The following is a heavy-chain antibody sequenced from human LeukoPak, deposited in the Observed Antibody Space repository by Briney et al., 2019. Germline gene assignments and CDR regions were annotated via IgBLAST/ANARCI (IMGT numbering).Heavy chain of an antibody. D-gene: IGHD5-24*01. Sequence: ASVKVSCKASGYTFTGYYMHWVRQAPGQGLEWMGWINPNSGGTNYAQKFQGWVTMTRDTSISTAYMELSRLRSDDTAVYYCARSKGDGYNSDFDYWGQETLVTVSS. CDR2: INPNSGGT. CDR3: ARSKGDGYNSDFDY. CDR1: GYTFTGYY. V-gene: IGHV1-2*04. J-gene: IGHJ4*02.